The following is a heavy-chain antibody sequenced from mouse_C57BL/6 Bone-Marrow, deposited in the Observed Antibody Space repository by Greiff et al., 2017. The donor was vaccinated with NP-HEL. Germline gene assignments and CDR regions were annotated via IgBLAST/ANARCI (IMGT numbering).Heavy chain of an antibody. CDR3: ARQDSNYGGYAMDY. Sequence: VQLQQSGAELVRPGTSVKMSCKASGYTFTNYWIGWAKQRPGHGLEWIGDIYPGGGYTNYNEKFKGKATLTADKSSSTAYRQFSSLTSEDSAIYYCARQDSNYGGYAMDYWGQGTSVTVSS. CDR1: GYTFTNYW. D-gene: IGHD2-5*01. CDR2: IYPGGGYT. V-gene: IGHV1-63*01. J-gene: IGHJ4*01.